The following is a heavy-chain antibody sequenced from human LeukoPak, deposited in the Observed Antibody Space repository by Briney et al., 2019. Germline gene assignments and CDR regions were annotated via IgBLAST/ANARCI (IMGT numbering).Heavy chain of an antibody. D-gene: IGHD3-10*01. CDR1: GGSINSGASC. CDR2: ICDSRNA. J-gene: IGHJ4*02. Sequence: SETLSLTCTVSGGSINSGASCWSWIRQHPGEGLEWIGFICDSRNAHYRASLKSRASISLDTSENQFSLKLSSVTAADTAVYYCAVGETGTKVDYWGQGILVTVSS. CDR3: AVGETGTKVDY. V-gene: IGHV4-31*03.